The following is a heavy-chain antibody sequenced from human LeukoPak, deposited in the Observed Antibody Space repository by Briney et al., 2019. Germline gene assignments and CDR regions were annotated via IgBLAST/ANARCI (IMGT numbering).Heavy chain of an antibody. V-gene: IGHV1-69*13. D-gene: IGHD5-12*01. CDR3: LLEGGFSGHDNFNY. CDR1: GATFSNCA. J-gene: IGHJ4*02. Sequence: SVKVSCTSSGATFSNCAINWARQAPGQGLEWMGGILPIFGTKHYAQDFQSKITLSADGSTGTVYMELSSLRSDDTDIYYCLLEGGFSGHDNFNYWGQGTLVTVSS. CDR2: ILPIFGTK.